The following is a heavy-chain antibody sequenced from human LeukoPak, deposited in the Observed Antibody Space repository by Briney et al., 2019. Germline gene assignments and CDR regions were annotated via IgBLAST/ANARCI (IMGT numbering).Heavy chain of an antibody. CDR3: ARSSIAAGDGDY. CDR2: INPNSGGT. J-gene: IGHJ4*02. V-gene: IGHV1-2*02. D-gene: IGHD6-6*01. CDR1: GYTFTAYY. Sequence: ASVKVSCKASGYTFTAYYLHWARQAPGQGLEWMGWINPNSGGTNYAQKFQGRVTMTRDTSISTAYMELSRLRSDDTAVYYCARSSIAAGDGDYWGQGTLVTVSS.